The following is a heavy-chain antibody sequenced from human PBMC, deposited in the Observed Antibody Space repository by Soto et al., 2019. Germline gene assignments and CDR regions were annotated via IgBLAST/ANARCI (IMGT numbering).Heavy chain of an antibody. CDR2: ISAYNGNT. Sequence: WASVKVSCKASGYTFTSYGISWVRQAPGQGLEWMGWISAYNGNTNYAQKLQGRVTMTTDTSTSTAYMELRSLRSDDTAVYYCARGSPNWNYGWFDPWGQGTLVTVSS. CDR1: GYTFTSYG. D-gene: IGHD1-7*01. CDR3: ARGSPNWNYGWFDP. J-gene: IGHJ5*02. V-gene: IGHV1-18*01.